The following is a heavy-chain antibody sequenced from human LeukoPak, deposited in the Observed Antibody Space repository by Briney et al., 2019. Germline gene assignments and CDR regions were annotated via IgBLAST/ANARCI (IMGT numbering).Heavy chain of an antibody. J-gene: IGHJ5*02. CDR1: GFTFNDYY. CDR3: ARDRAEGKTWVEFDP. V-gene: IGHV3-11*06. CDR2: INISGTNT. Sequence: GGSLRLSCAASGFTFNDYYMSWIRQPPWKGLECLSYINISGTNTHYADSVKGRVTITRDNSKNTLYLQMNSLRDEDTAVYFCARDRAEGKTWVEFDPWGQGTLVTVSS.